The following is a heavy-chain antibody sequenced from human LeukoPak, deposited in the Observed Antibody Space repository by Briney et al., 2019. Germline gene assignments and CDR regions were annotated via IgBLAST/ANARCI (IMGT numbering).Heavy chain of an antibody. CDR3: ARRLTQYDCFDP. CDR2: TYYRSTWYN. D-gene: IGHD2-2*01. Sequence: SQTLSLTCAISGDSVSSNSVTWNWIRQSPSRGLEWLGRTYYRSTWYNDYAVSVTGRITVNPDTSKNQFSLHLNSVTPEDTAVYYCARRLTQYDCFDPWGQGILVTVSS. V-gene: IGHV6-1*01. J-gene: IGHJ5*02. CDR1: GDSVSSNSVT.